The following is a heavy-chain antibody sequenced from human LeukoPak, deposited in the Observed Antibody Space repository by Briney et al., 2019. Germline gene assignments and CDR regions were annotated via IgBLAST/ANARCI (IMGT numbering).Heavy chain of an antibody. CDR3: ARDNVAGMSY. V-gene: IGHV3-21*01. CDR1: GFTFSSYS. Sequence: GGSLRLSCAASGFTFSSYSMNWVRQAPGKGLEWVSSISSSSSYIYYADSVKGRFSISRDNAKNSLYLQMNSLRAEDTAVYYCARDNVAGMSYWGQGTLVTVSS. D-gene: IGHD6-19*01. CDR2: ISSSSSYI. J-gene: IGHJ4*02.